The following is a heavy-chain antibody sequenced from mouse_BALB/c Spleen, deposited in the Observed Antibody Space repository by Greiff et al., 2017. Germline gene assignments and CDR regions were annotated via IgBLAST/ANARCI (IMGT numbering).Heavy chain of an antibody. Sequence: QVHVKQSGAELARPGASVKLSCKASGYTFTSYWMQWVKQRPGQGLEWIGAIYPGDGDTRYTQKFKGKATLTADKSSSTAYMQLSSLASEDSAVYYCARGGIGLYGKSDYWGQGTTLTVSS. CDR3: ARGGIGLYGKSDY. CDR2: IYPGDGDT. V-gene: IGHV1-87*01. D-gene: IGHD1-1*01. CDR1: GYTFTSYW. J-gene: IGHJ2*01.